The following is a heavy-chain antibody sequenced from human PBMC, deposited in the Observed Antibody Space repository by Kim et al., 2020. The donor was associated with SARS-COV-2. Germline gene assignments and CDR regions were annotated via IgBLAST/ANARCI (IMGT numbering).Heavy chain of an antibody. V-gene: IGHV3-23*01. J-gene: IGHJ3*02. Sequence: GRGRFTISRDNSKNTLYLQMNSLRAEDTAIYYCAKRGYYYGTSASHTFDIWGQGTVVIVSS. D-gene: IGHD3-22*01. CDR3: AKRGYYYGTSASHTFDI.